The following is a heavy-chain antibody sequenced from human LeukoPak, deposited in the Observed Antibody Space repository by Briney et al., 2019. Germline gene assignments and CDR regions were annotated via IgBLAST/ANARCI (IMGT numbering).Heavy chain of an antibody. D-gene: IGHD6-19*01. Sequence: PSETLSLTCTVSGGSISSYYWSWIRQPPGKGLEWIWYIYYNWSTNYHPSLKRRVTISVDTSKNQFSLERSSVTAADTAVYYCARTYSSGWYFDYWGQGTLVTVSS. V-gene: IGHV4-59*08. CDR3: ARTYSSGWYFDY. CDR1: GGSISSYY. J-gene: IGHJ4*02. CDR2: IYYNWST.